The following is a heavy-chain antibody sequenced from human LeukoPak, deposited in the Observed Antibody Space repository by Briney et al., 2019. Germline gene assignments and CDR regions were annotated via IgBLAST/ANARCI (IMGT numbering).Heavy chain of an antibody. Sequence: ASVKVSRKASGGTFSSYAISWVRQAPGQGLEWMGGIIPIFGTANYAQKFQGRVTMTRDTSTSTVYMELSSLRSEDTAVYYCARGPGSDFWSGYYFPFDYWGQGTLVTVSS. CDR1: GGTFSSYA. CDR2: IIPIFGTA. CDR3: ARGPGSDFWSGYYFPFDY. V-gene: IGHV1-69*05. D-gene: IGHD3-3*01. J-gene: IGHJ4*02.